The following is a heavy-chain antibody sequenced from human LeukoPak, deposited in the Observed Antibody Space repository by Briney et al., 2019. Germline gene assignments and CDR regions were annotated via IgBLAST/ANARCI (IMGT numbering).Heavy chain of an antibody. J-gene: IGHJ3*01. CDR3: ARSPSGFSFDL. Sequence: SETLSLTCTVSSGSISSGSYYWSWIRQRPVKGLEWLGYIYYTGNTYFSPSLKSRVDISVDTSKNQLSLELSSVTAADTAIYYCARSPSGFSFDLWGQGTMVTVSS. CDR2: IYYTGNT. D-gene: IGHD3-22*01. CDR1: SGSISSGSYY. V-gene: IGHV4-31*03.